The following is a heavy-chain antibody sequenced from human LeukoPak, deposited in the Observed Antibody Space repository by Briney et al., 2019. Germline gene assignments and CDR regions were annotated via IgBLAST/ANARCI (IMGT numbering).Heavy chain of an antibody. Sequence: PSETLSLTCTVSGGSISSSNYYWGWIRQPPGKGLEWIGNIYYSGSTYYNPSLKSRVTISVDTSKNQFSLKLSSVTAADTAVYYCARDSPYGGYGGDAFDIWGQGTMVTVSS. CDR3: ARDSPYGGYGGDAFDI. D-gene: IGHD4-17*01. J-gene: IGHJ3*02. CDR1: GGSISSSNYY. CDR2: IYYSGST. V-gene: IGHV4-39*07.